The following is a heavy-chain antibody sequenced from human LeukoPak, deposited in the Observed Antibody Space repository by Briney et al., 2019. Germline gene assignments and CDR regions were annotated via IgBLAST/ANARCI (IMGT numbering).Heavy chain of an antibody. CDR2: ISAQHGQT. V-gene: IGHV1-18*01. CDR1: GYSENFYG. D-gene: IGHD2-8*01. J-gene: IGHJ4*02. CDR3: AGSLGYCTSNVCYLKY. Sequence: GASVKVSCKTSGYSENFYGITWLRQVAGQGLERMGWISAQHGQTEYAPNSQDRVTLTTDTYTNTAYMELRSLRYDETAVYYCAGSLGYCTSNVCYLKYWGQGTLVTASS.